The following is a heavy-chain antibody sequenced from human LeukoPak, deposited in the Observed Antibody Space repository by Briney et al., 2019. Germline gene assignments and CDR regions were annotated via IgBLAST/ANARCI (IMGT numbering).Heavy chain of an antibody. CDR2: INHNGST. CDR3: ARGLLLWLGELLEGLNWFDP. Sequence: SETLSLTCAVYGGSFSGYYWSWIRQPPGEGLEWIGEINHNGSTNYNPSLKSRVIISVDTSKNQFSLKLSSVTAADTAVYYCARGLLLWLGELLEGLNWFDPWGQGTLVTVSS. J-gene: IGHJ5*02. D-gene: IGHD3-10*01. V-gene: IGHV4-34*01. CDR1: GGSFSGYY.